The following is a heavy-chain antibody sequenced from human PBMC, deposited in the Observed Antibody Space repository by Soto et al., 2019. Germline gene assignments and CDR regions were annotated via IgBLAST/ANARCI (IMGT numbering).Heavy chain of an antibody. Sequence: EEQLLESGGGLVRPGGSLRLSCAASAFTFRSYAMSWVRQAPGKGLEWVSAITASADTTYYADSVKGRFTISRDNSKNTLYLRMDGLRAEDTAVYYCAKVRALSDCTSTSCLGAFDIGGQGTMVTVS. CDR3: AKVRALSDCTSTSCLGAFDI. V-gene: IGHV3-23*01. D-gene: IGHD2-2*01. CDR1: AFTFRSYA. J-gene: IGHJ3*02. CDR2: ITASADTT.